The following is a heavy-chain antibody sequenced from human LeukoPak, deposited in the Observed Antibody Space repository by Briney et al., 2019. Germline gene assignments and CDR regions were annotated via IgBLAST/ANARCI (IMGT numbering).Heavy chain of an antibody. D-gene: IGHD2-15*01. CDR3: AKNGDRGAYCTGGTCSPYFYYYMDV. Sequence: GGSLRLSCAASGFTFSSYGMSWVRQAPGKGLEGVSAISGGAISTYYADSVKGRFTISRDNSKNTLYLQMNSLRVEDTAVYYCAKNGDRGAYCTGGTCSPYFYYYMDVWGKGTTVTI. CDR1: GFTFSSYG. J-gene: IGHJ6*03. V-gene: IGHV3-23*01. CDR2: ISGGAIST.